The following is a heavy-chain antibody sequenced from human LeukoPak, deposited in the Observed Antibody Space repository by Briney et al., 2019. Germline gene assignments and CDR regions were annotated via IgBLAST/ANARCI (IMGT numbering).Heavy chain of an antibody. Sequence: SETLSLTCTVSGYSISSGYYWSWIRQPPGKGLEWIGYIYYSGSTNYNPPLRSRVTISVDTSKNQFSLKLSSVTAADTAVYYCARTPYCSGGSCYSPHWDYYYYGMDVWGQGTTVTVSS. CDR1: GYSISSGYY. V-gene: IGHV4-38-2*02. D-gene: IGHD2-15*01. CDR3: ARTPYCSGGSCYSPHWDYYYYGMDV. J-gene: IGHJ6*02. CDR2: IYYSGST.